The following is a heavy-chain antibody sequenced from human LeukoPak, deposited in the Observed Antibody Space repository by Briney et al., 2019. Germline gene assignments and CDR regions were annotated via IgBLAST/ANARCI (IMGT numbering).Heavy chain of an antibody. D-gene: IGHD3-10*01. CDR3: ARARTLWCGELSLTY. Sequence: ASVKVSCKASGYTFTTYDINWGRQATGQGLEWMGWMNPNSGNTGYTQKFQGRVTMTRNTSISTGYMELSSLRSEDTAVYYCARARTLWCGELSLTYWGQGTLVTASS. V-gene: IGHV1-8*01. CDR2: MNPNSGNT. CDR1: GYTFTTYD. J-gene: IGHJ4*02.